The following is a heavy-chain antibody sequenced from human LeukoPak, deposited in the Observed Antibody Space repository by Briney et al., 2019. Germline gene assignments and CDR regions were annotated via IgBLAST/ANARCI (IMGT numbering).Heavy chain of an antibody. CDR3: ARDLDY. J-gene: IGHJ4*02. CDR1: GFSFSNHG. CDR2: IWDDGNNK. V-gene: IGHV3-33*01. Sequence: GGSLRLSCAASGFSFSNHGMHWVRQAPGKRLEWVAVIWDDGNNKRYANSVNGRFTISRDNAKNSLYLQMNSLRAEDTGVYYCARDLDYWGQGTLVTVSS.